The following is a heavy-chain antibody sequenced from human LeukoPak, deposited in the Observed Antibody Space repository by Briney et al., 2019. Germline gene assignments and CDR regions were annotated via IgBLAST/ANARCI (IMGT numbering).Heavy chain of an antibody. CDR3: ARFRRRSESFMVRGVMPWFDP. V-gene: IGHV7-4-1*02. J-gene: IGHJ5*02. CDR2: INTNTGNP. D-gene: IGHD3-10*01. CDR1: GYTFTSYA. Sequence: GASVKVSCKASGYTFTSYAMNWVRQAPGQGLEWMGWINTNTGNPTYAQGFTGRFVFSLDTSVSTAYLQISSLKAEDTAVYYCARFRRRSESFMVRGVMPWFDPWGQGTLVTVSS.